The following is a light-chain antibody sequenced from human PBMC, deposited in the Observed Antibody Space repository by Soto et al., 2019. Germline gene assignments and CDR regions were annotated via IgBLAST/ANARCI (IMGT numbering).Light chain of an antibody. J-gene: IGKJ2*01. CDR3: HQYNSWPPGT. V-gene: IGKV3-20*01. CDR2: GAS. Sequence: EIVLTQSPGTLSLSPGERATLSCRASQSVSSSYLAWYQQKPGQAPRLLIYGASSRATGIPDRFSGSGSGTEFTLTISSLQSEDFALYYCHQYNSWPPGTFGQGTK. CDR1: QSVSSSY.